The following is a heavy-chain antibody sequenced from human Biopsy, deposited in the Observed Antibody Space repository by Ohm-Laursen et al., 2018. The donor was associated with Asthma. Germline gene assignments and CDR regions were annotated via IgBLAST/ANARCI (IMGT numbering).Heavy chain of an antibody. CDR1: GFTFKDAW. CDR3: ARDFTIGSGSPFHF. Sequence: SLRLSCAASGFTFKDAWMSWVRQAPGKGLEWVSSISSLSRYKYYSDSLRGRVTISRDNAKSSLHLQMSSLRAEDTAVYFCARDFTIGSGSPFHFWGPGTLVTVSS. D-gene: IGHD3-10*01. J-gene: IGHJ4*01. CDR2: ISSLSRYK. V-gene: IGHV3-21*01.